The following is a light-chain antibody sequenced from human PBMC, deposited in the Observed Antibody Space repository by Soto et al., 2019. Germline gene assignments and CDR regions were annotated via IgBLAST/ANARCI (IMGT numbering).Light chain of an antibody. CDR2: RNN. CDR1: SSDIGSNA. J-gene: IGLJ1*01. CDR3: AAWNDGLSGFV. V-gene: IGLV1-47*01. Sequence: QSVLTQPPSTSRTPGRRVTISCSGSSSDIGSNAVYWYQQLPGTAPKLLIYRNNQRPSGVPDRFSGTKSGTSASLAISGLRSEDEADYYCAAWNDGLSGFVFGTGTKVTVL.